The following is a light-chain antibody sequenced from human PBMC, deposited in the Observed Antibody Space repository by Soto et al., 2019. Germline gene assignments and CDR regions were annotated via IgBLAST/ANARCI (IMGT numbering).Light chain of an antibody. CDR3: SSYTSSSTLV. Sequence: QSVLTKPASVSGSPGQSITISCTGTSSDVGGYNYVSWYQQHPGIAPKLLIYDVTNRPSGVSNRFSVSKSGNTASLTISGLQAEDEADYYCSSYTSSSTLVFGGGTKLTVL. V-gene: IGLV2-14*01. CDR1: SSDVGGYNY. CDR2: DVT. J-gene: IGLJ2*01.